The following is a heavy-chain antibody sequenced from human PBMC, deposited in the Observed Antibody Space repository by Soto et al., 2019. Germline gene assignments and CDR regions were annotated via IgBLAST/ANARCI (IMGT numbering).Heavy chain of an antibody. CDR2: IRSKAYGGTT. CDR1: GFTFGDYA. D-gene: IGHD2-2*01. V-gene: IGHV3-49*03. J-gene: IGHJ3*02. Sequence: GGSLRLSCTASGFTFGDYAMSWFRQAPGKGLEWVGFIRSKAYGGTTEYAASVKGRFTISRDDSKSIAYLQMNSLKTEDTAVYYCTREYRVPAANHDAFDIWGQGTMVTVSS. CDR3: TREYRVPAANHDAFDI.